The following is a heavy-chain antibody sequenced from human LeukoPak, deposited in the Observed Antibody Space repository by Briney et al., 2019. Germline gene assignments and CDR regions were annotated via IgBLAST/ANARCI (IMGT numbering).Heavy chain of an antibody. Sequence: GGSLRLSCAASGFTFSSYAMSWVRQAPGKGLEWVSAISGSGGSTYYADSVKGRFTISRDNSKNTLYLQINSLRAEDTAVYYCAKDQGVVVVPAALFDPWGQGTLVTVSS. CDR3: AKDQGVVVVPAALFDP. CDR2: ISGSGGST. V-gene: IGHV3-23*01. D-gene: IGHD2-2*01. J-gene: IGHJ5*02. CDR1: GFTFSSYA.